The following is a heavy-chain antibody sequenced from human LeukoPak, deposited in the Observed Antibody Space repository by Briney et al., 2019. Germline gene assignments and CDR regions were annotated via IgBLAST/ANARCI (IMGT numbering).Heavy chain of an antibody. CDR3: ARGYSSTSLEQNYYYYGMDV. CDR2: INHSGST. J-gene: IGHJ6*02. D-gene: IGHD2-2*01. V-gene: IGHV4-34*01. CDR1: GGSISSYY. Sequence: NPSETLSVTCTVSGGSISSYYWSWIRQPPGKGLEWIGEINHSGSTNYNPSLKSRVTISVDTSKNQFSLKLSSVTAADTAVYYCARGYSSTSLEQNYYYYGMDVWGQGTTVTVSS.